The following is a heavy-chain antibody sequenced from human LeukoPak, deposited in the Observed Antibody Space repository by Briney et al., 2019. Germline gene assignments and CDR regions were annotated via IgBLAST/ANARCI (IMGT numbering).Heavy chain of an antibody. CDR3: ATVTKVDFNY. CDR1: GFTFSSYT. Sequence: PGGSLRLSCAASGFTFSSYTFYWFRQAPGKGLEWVASVSVEGIGRYFPGSVEGRFAISRDDSPKSVFLQMSNLRPEDTAVYFCATVTKVDFNYWGQGTLVTVSS. D-gene: IGHD4-11*01. J-gene: IGHJ4*02. V-gene: IGHV3-30*09. CDR2: VSVEGIGR.